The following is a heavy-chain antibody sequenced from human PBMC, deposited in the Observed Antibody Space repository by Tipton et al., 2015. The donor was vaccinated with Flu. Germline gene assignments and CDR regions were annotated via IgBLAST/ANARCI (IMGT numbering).Heavy chain of an antibody. J-gene: IGHJ4*02. CDR2: MYSTGVF. CDR1: GGSVNNYY. CDR3: ARDSRIAAAGSEDY. D-gene: IGHD6-13*01. Sequence: PGLVKPSETLSLTCSVSGGSVNNYYWSWIRQPAGQGLEYIGRMYSTGVFNYSPSLQSRVTMSVDTSRNQFSLKLSSVTAADTAVYYCARDSRIAAAGSEDYWGQGTLVTVSS. V-gene: IGHV4-4*07.